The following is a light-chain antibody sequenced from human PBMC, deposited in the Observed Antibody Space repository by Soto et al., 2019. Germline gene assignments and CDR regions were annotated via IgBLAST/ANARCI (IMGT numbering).Light chain of an antibody. Sequence: QSVLTQPPSASGTPGQRVTISCSGGSSNIGTNAVNWYQQLPGTAPKLLIYNNNQRPSGVPDRFSGSKSGTSASLAISGLQSEDEADYYCAAWDESLNGYVFGTGTKVTV. CDR1: SSNIGTNA. CDR2: NNN. CDR3: AAWDESLNGYV. V-gene: IGLV1-44*01. J-gene: IGLJ1*01.